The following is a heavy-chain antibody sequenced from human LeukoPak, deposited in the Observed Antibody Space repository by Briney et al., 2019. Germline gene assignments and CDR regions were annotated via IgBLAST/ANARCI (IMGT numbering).Heavy chain of an antibody. Sequence: PSETLSLTCTVSGGSISSYYWSWIRQPPGKGLEWIGYIYYSGSTNYNPSLKSRVTISVDTSKNQFSLKLSSVTAADTAVYYCARVGSYDSSGYQSILYYYGMDVWGQGTTVTVSS. J-gene: IGHJ6*02. CDR1: GGSISSYY. D-gene: IGHD3-22*01. CDR3: ARVGSYDSSGYQSILYYYGMDV. V-gene: IGHV4-59*01. CDR2: IYYSGST.